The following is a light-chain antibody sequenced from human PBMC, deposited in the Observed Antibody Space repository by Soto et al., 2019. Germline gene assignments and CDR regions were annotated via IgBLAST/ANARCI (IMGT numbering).Light chain of an antibody. CDR1: QSVSSSY. Sequence: EIVLTQSPGTLSLSPGERATLSCRASQSVSSSYLAWYQQQPGQAPRLLIYGASSRATGIPDRISGSGSGTDFTLTISRLEPEDFAVYYCQQRGTWPTFGQGTKVDIK. V-gene: IGKV3D-20*02. CDR2: GAS. CDR3: QQRGTWPT. J-gene: IGKJ1*01.